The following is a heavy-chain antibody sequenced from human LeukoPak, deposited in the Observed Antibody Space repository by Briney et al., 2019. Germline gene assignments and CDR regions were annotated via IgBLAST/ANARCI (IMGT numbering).Heavy chain of an antibody. D-gene: IGHD6-6*01. Sequence: PGGSLRLSCAASGFTFSSYAMHWVRQAPGKGLEWVAVISYDGSNKYYADSVKGRFTISRDNSKNTLYLQMNSLRAEDTAVYYCARVGTRLGGGSSSLGYMDVWGKGTTVTVSS. J-gene: IGHJ6*03. CDR1: GFTFSSYA. CDR3: ARVGTRLGGGSSSLGYMDV. V-gene: IGHV3-30*04. CDR2: ISYDGSNK.